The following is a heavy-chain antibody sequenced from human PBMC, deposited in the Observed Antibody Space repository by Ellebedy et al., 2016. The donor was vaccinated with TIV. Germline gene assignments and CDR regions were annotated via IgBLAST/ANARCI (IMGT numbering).Heavy chain of an antibody. V-gene: IGHV1-18*01. CDR3: ARGAGYEEYYFDY. CDR1: GYTFIDYG. Sequence: AASVKVSCKSSGYTFIDYGITWVRQAPGQGLEWMGWISAYNGNTNYAQKLQGRVTMTTDTSTSTAYMELRSLRSDDTAVYYCARGAGYEEYYFDYWGQGTLVTVSS. J-gene: IGHJ4*02. D-gene: IGHD6-13*01. CDR2: ISAYNGNT.